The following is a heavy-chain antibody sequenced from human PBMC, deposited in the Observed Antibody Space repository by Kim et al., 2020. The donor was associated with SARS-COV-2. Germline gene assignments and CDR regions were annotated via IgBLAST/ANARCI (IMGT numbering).Heavy chain of an antibody. J-gene: IGHJ6*02. V-gene: IGHV1-18*01. CDR3: ARDGSRYCSSTSCQSGYYYYGMDV. CDR1: GYAFSNYG. Sequence: ASVKVSCKASGYAFSNYGISWVRQAPGQGLEWMGWISAYNDNTNSAKKLQGRVTMTTDTSTSTAYMELRSLRSDDTAVYYCARDGSRYCSSTSCQSGYYYYGMDVWGQGTTVAVSS. D-gene: IGHD2-2*01. CDR2: ISAYNDNT.